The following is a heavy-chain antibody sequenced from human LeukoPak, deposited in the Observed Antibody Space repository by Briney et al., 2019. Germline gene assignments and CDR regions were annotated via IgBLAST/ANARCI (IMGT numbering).Heavy chain of an antibody. CDR3: ARSRAGNDFLSAFYAFDI. CDR1: GGSICSSSYY. Sequence: SETLSLTCTVSGGSICSSSYYCGWIRQPPGKGLEWIGSIYYSGSTNNNPSLKSRVTVLVDASKNQFSLKLSSVTAADSAVYYCARSRAGNDFLSAFYAFDIWGQGTMVTVSS. J-gene: IGHJ3*02. CDR2: IYYSGST. D-gene: IGHD3-3*01. V-gene: IGHV4-39*07.